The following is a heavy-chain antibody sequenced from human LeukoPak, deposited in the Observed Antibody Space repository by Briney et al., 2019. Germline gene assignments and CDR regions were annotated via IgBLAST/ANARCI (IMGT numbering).Heavy chain of an antibody. J-gene: IGHJ2*01. D-gene: IGHD4-11*01. Sequence: PGGSLRLSCAASGFTFRIHWMHWVRQAPGRGLVWVARLKSDGTTTTYADPVKGRFTISRDNAKNTLYLQMNSLGAEDTAVYYCAREDYNDDGWYFDLWGRGTLVTVSS. CDR2: LKSDGTTT. CDR1: GFTFRIHW. CDR3: AREDYNDDGWYFDL. V-gene: IGHV3-74*01.